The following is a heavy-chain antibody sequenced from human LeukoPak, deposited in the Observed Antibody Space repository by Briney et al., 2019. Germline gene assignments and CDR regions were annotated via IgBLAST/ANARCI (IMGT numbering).Heavy chain of an antibody. CDR1: GGSISSSSYY. J-gene: IGHJ4*02. CDR3: ARDNYDSSGYYNLFDY. V-gene: IGHV4-61*01. Sequence: PSETLSLTCTVSGGSISSSSYYWSWIRQPPGKGLEWIGYIYYSGSTNYNPPLKSRVTISVDTSKNQFSLKLSSVTAADTAVYYCARDNYDSSGYYNLFDYWGQGTLVTVSS. D-gene: IGHD3-22*01. CDR2: IYYSGST.